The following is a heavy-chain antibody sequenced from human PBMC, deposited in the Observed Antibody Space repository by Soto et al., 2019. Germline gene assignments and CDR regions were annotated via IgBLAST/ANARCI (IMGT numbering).Heavy chain of an antibody. J-gene: IGHJ3*02. D-gene: IGHD3-10*01. CDR3: VKSMVRGVEGPRAFDI. V-gene: IGHV3-64D*06. CDR2: MSSNGGST. Sequence: GGSLRLSCSASGFPFSSYGRHWVRQAPGKGLEYVSAMSSNGGSTYHADSVKGRFIISRDNSKNTLYLQTSSLRAEDTAVYYCVKSMVRGVEGPRAFDIWGQGTMVTVSS. CDR1: GFPFSSYG.